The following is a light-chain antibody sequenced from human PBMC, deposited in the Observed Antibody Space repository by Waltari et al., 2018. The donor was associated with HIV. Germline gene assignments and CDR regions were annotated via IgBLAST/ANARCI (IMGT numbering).Light chain of an antibody. CDR3: GTWDTSLNAGV. J-gene: IGLJ2*01. V-gene: IGLV1-51*01. Sequence: QSVLTQPPAVSAAPGQKVTISCSGTTSKIGNNFVSWYQKLPGTAPKLLIFDNHKRPSGVSDRFSASKSATSATLDITGLHTGDEAEYYCGTWDTSLNAGVFGGGTKVSVL. CDR2: DNH. CDR1: TSKIGNNF.